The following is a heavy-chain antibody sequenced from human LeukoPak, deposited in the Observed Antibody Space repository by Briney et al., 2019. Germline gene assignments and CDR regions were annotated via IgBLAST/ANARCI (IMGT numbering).Heavy chain of an antibody. J-gene: IGHJ4*02. V-gene: IGHV4-31*03. CDR3: AREEWDFYFDY. Sequence: SETLSLTCTVSGGSISSGGYYWSWIRQHPGKGLEWIGYIYYSGSTYYNPSLKSRVTISVDTSKNQFSLKLSSVTAADTAVYYCAREEWDFYFDYWGQGTLVTVSS. D-gene: IGHD1-26*01. CDR1: GGSISSGGYY. CDR2: IYYSGST.